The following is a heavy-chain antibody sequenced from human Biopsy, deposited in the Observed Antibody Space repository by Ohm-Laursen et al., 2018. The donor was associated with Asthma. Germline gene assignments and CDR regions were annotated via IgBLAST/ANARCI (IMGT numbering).Heavy chain of an antibody. Sequence: SVKVSCNASGDSLGSFINYAISWVRQAPRQGLEWMGGLIPVLGTADYAPMFEGRVTITADESTSTAYLELTSLRFEDTAVYYCARGYSGTDRIVYYYSGMGVWGQGTTVTVSS. CDR1: GDSLGSFINYA. J-gene: IGHJ6*02. V-gene: IGHV1-69*13. D-gene: IGHD5-12*01. CDR2: LIPVLGTA. CDR3: ARGYSGTDRIVYYYSGMGV.